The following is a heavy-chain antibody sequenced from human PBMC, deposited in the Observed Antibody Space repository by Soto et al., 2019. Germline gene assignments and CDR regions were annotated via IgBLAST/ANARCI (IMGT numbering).Heavy chain of an antibody. V-gene: IGHV1-8*01. CDR3: AREVVGRLDP. D-gene: IGHD3-10*01. CDR2: MNPNSGNT. CDR1: GYSFTSYD. Sequence: QVQLVQSGAEVKKPGASVKVSCKASGYSFTSYDINWVRXXXXXGLEWMGWMNPNSGNTGXAQKFQGRVTMTRNTXXSTXXMXXXXXXXEXXAVXYCAREVVGRLDPWGQGTLVTVSS. J-gene: IGHJ5*02.